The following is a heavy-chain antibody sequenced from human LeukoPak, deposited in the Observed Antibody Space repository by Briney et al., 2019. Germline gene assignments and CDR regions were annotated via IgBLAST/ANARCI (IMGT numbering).Heavy chain of an antibody. D-gene: IGHD4/OR15-4a*01. J-gene: IGHJ2*01. Sequence: SETLSLTCTVSGDSISTYYWSWIRQPPGKGLDWIAYIYHSGTTNYNPSLKSRLTISKDTSKNQVSLNLTSVTAADTAVYYCARQKYDYGANHWYFDLWGRGTLVTVSS. CDR1: GDSISTYY. CDR3: ARQKYDYGANHWYFDL. CDR2: IYHSGTT. V-gene: IGHV4-59*08.